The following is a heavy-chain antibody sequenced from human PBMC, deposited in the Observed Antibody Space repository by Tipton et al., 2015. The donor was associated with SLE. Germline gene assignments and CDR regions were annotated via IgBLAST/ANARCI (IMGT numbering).Heavy chain of an antibody. J-gene: IGHJ4*02. Sequence: TLSLTCTVSGGSISSSSYYWSWIRQPPGKGLEWIGEINHSGSTNYNPSLKSRVTISVDTSKNQFSLKLSSVTAADTAVYYCARGQAIVGAPHFDYWGQGTLVTVSS. CDR1: GGSISSSSYY. CDR2: INHSGST. V-gene: IGHV4-39*07. CDR3: ARGQAIVGAPHFDY. D-gene: IGHD1-26*01.